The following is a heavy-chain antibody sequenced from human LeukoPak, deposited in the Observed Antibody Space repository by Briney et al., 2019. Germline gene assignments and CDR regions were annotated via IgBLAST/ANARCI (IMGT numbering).Heavy chain of an antibody. CDR1: GFTFSSYA. J-gene: IGHJ4*02. CDR2: ISSNGGST. V-gene: IGHV3-64*01. D-gene: IGHD6-13*01. Sequence: GGSLRLSCAASGFTFSSYAMHWVRQAPGKGLEYVSAISSNGGSTYYANSVKGRFTISRDNSKNTLYLQMGSLRAEDMAVHYCARDSTGYSSSWYNFDYWGQGTLVTVSS. CDR3: ARDSTGYSSSWYNFDY.